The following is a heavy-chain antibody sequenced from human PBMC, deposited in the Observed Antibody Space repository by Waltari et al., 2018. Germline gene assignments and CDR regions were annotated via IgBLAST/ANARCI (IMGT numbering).Heavy chain of an antibody. V-gene: IGHV1-69*04. D-gene: IGHD6-19*01. Sequence: QVQLVQSGAEVKKPGSSVKVSCKASGGIFSSYAISWVRQAPGQGLEWMEWSIPIVGVANSAQKDQGRGTITADGCTSTAYMELRSLKSVDTAVYYCARSANPYSNGWYSAADYDFAYWGQGTLVTVSS. CDR3: ARSANPYSNGWYSAADYDFAY. CDR1: GGIFSSYA. CDR2: SIPIVGVA. J-gene: IGHJ4*02.